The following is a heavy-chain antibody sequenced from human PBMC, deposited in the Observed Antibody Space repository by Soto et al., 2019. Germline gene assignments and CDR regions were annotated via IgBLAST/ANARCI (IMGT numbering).Heavy chain of an antibody. J-gene: IGHJ4*02. V-gene: IGHV4-59*01. CDR2: IYYSGST. Sequence: QVQLQESGPGLVKPSETLSLTCTVSGGSISSYYWSWIRQPPGKGLEWIGYIYYSGSTNYNPPLKSRVTISVDTSKNQFSLKLSSVTAADTAVYYCARDGVGYDYWVQGTMVTVSS. D-gene: IGHD2-15*01. CDR3: ARDGVGYDY. CDR1: GGSISSYY.